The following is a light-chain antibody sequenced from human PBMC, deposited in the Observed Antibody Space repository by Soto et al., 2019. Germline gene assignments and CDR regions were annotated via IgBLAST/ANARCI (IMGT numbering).Light chain of an antibody. CDR2: RNN. CDR3: AAWDDSLSGVV. V-gene: IGLV1-47*01. CDR1: SSNIGINY. Sequence: QSVLTQSPSASGTPGQRVTISCSGSSSNIGINYVYWYQQFPGTAPKIVIYRNNQRPSGVPDRFSGAKSGTSASLAISGLRSEDEADYYCAAWDDSLSGVVFGGGTKVTVL. J-gene: IGLJ2*01.